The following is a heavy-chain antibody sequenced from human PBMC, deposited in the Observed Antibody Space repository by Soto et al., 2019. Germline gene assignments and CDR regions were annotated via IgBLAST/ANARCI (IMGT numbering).Heavy chain of an antibody. V-gene: IGHV3-11*05. CDR3: ARVEGTMILDY. D-gene: IGHD3-22*01. CDR1: GFSFSDYY. J-gene: IGHJ4*02. Sequence: QVQLVESGGDLVKPGRSLRLSCSASGFSFSDYYMAWVRQAPGKGLEWAAYISRTGSYTNYADSVKGRFTISRDNAKNSLPLSMDTLTLEDTAVYYCARVEGTMILDYWGQGTLVTVSS. CDR2: ISRTGSYT.